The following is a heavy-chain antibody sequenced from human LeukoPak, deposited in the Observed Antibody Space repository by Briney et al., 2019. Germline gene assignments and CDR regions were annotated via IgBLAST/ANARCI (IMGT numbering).Heavy chain of an antibody. CDR1: GFTFSSYA. J-gene: IGHJ6*02. V-gene: IGHV3-23*01. D-gene: IGHD2-2*02. CDR2: IRDTGSST. Sequence: GGSLRLSCAASGFTFSSYAMSWVRYAPGKGPEWVAGIRDTGSSTYYADSAKGRFTISRDNVKNTLYLQMNSLRDDDTAIYYCTRESIYCSSTSCYSPYGLGVWGRGTTVTVSS. CDR3: TRESIYCSSTSCYSPYGLGV.